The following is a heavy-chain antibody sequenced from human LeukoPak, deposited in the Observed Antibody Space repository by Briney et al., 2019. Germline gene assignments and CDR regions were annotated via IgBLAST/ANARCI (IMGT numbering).Heavy chain of an antibody. CDR2: INHSGST. CDR3: ARGPYGGNSRPFGY. Sequence: PSETLSLTCAVYGGSFSGYYWSWIRQPPGKGLEWIGEINHSGSTNYNPSLKSRVTISVDTSKNQFSLKLSSVTAADTAVYYCARGPYGGNSRPFGYWGQGTLVTVSS. V-gene: IGHV4-34*01. J-gene: IGHJ4*02. D-gene: IGHD4-23*01. CDR1: GGSFSGYY.